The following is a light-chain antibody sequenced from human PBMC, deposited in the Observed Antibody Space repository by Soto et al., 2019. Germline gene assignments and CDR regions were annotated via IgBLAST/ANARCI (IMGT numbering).Light chain of an antibody. J-gene: IGLJ1*01. Sequence: SALTQPASVSGSPGQSITISCTGTSSDVGGYNYVSWYQHHPGKAPKLIIYEVTNRPSGISDRFSGSKSGNTASLTISGLQAEDEADYYCCSYAGSYTLGVFGTGTKVTVL. V-gene: IGLV2-14*01. CDR3: CSYAGSYTLGV. CDR1: SSDVGGYNY. CDR2: EVT.